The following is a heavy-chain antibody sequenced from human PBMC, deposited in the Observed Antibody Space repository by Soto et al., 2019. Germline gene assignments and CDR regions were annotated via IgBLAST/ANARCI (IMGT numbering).Heavy chain of an antibody. J-gene: IGHJ4*02. CDR1: GFTFSSYA. CDR3: AKDRRAGGNYGFDSDN. CDR2: SSATGSGT. V-gene: IGHV3-23*01. Sequence: EVQLLESGGGLVQPGGSLRLSCAASGFTFSSYAMTWVRQAPGKGLEWVSFSSATGSGTYYADSVKGRFTISRDNSKNTLYLQMNSLRAKDTALYYCAKDRRAGGNYGFDSDNWGQGTQVIVSS. D-gene: IGHD4-4*01.